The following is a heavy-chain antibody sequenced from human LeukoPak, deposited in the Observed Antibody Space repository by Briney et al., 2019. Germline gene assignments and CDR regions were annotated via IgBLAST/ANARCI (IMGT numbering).Heavy chain of an antibody. V-gene: IGHV1-58*02. J-gene: IGHJ5*02. D-gene: IGHD1-26*01. Sequence: SVKVSCKASGFTFTSSAMQWVRQARGQRLEWIGWIVVGSGNTNYAQKFQERVTITRDMSTSTAYMELSSLRSEDTAVYYCARDLYGSSNWFDPWGQGTLVTVSS. CDR2: IVVGSGNT. CDR1: GFTFTSSA. CDR3: ARDLYGSSNWFDP.